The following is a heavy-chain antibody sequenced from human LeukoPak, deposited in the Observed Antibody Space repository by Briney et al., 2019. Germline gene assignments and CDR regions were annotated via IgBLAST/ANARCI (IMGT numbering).Heavy chain of an antibody. V-gene: IGHV3-21*01. CDR3: LRGDVRDY. CDR1: GFTLCSYI. CDR2: ISSSSSTT. J-gene: IGHJ4*02. Sequence: PGGSLRLSCAASGFTLCSYIMNWVGQARAQRLEWGSSISSSSSTTYYADSVEGRLTISRDNARNSLYLQMNSLRAEDTAVYYCLRGDVRDYWGQGTLVTVSS. D-gene: IGHD2-21*01.